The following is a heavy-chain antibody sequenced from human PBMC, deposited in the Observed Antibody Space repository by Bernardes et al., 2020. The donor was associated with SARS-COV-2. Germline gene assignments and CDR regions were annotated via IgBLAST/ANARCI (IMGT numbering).Heavy chain of an antibody. CDR1: RLTISSYW. D-gene: IGHD4-17*01. CDR3: ARDLYGDYARDYYYYGVDV. J-gene: IGHJ6*02. V-gene: IGHV3-74*01. Sequence: SLRLSCAASRLTISSYWMHWVRQAPGKGLVWVSRINDDGSRTGYADSVKGRFTISRDNAKNTLYLQMNSLRAEDTAVYYCARDLYGDYARDYYYYGVDVWGQGTTVTVSS. CDR2: INDDGSRT.